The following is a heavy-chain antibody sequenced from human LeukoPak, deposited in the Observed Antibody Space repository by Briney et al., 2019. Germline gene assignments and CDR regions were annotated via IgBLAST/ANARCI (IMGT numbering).Heavy chain of an antibody. CDR1: GGSISSYY. J-gene: IGHJ6*02. CDR2: IYTSGST. CDR3: ARDYYDFWSGYSPFYYYYGMDV. D-gene: IGHD3-3*01. V-gene: IGHV4-4*07. Sequence: SETLSLTCTVSGGSISSYYWSWIRQPPGKGLEWIGRIYTSGSTNYNPSLKSRVTMSVDTSKNQFSLKLSSVTAADTAVYYCARDYYDFWSGYSPFYYYYGMDVWGQGTTVTVSS.